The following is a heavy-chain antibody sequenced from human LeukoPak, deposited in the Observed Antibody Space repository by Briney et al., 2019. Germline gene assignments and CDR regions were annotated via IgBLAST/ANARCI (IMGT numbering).Heavy chain of an antibody. V-gene: IGHV2-5*02. CDR1: GFSLSTSGVG. CDR3: AHRLAAAADNEYFHH. Sequence: SGPTLVNPTQTLTLTCTFSGFSLSTSGVGVGWIRQPPGKALEWLALIYWDDDKRYSPSLMSRLTITKDTSRNQVVLTMTNVDPVDTATYYCAHRLAAAADNEYFHHWGQGTLVIVSS. D-gene: IGHD6-13*01. J-gene: IGHJ1*01. CDR2: IYWDDDK.